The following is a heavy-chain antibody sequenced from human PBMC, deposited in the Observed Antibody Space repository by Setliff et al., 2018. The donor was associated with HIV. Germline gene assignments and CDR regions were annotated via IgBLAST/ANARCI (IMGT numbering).Heavy chain of an antibody. D-gene: IGHD3-10*01. CDR2: IHYSGST. V-gene: IGHV4-39*07. Sequence: KSSETLSLTCTVSGVSINSGNYYWGWIRQPAGKGLEWIGSIHYSGSTYYNSSLRSRVTILVDTSRNQFSLKLSSVTAADTAVYYCARDPWFGELSDAFDIWGQGTMVTVSS. CDR1: GVSINSGNYY. CDR3: ARDPWFGELSDAFDI. J-gene: IGHJ3*02.